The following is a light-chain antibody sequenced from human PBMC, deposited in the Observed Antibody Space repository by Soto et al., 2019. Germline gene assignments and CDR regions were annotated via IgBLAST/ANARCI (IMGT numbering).Light chain of an antibody. CDR1: QGVTTN. CDR2: DVS. Sequence: IVMSQSPATLSVPPGERATLSCRAGQGVTTNFAWYQQKSGQSPGLLIYDVSIRATGVPARFSGTGSETDFTLTISGLQSEDSAVYFCQQYNNWPFPFGQGTRLAI. CDR3: QQYNNWPFP. J-gene: IGKJ5*01. V-gene: IGKV3-15*01.